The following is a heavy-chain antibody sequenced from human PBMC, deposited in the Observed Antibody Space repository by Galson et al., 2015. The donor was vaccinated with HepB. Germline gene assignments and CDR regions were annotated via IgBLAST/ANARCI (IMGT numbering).Heavy chain of an antibody. CDR1: GYTFTSYG. J-gene: IGHJ1*01. V-gene: IGHV1-18*01. CDR2: TSAYNGNT. CDR3: ARSNGVVGATTSEYFQH. Sequence: SVKVSCKASGYTFTSYGISWVRQAPGQGLEWMGWTSAYNGNTKSPQKFQGRLTMPTDTSTNTVYMELSSLRSEDTAVYYCARSNGVVGATTSEYFQHWGQGTLVTVSS. D-gene: IGHD1-26*01.